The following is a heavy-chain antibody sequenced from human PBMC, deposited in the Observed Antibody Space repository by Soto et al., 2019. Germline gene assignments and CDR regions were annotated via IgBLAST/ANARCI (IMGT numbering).Heavy chain of an antibody. D-gene: IGHD3-10*01. CDR3: AKDPGEGAAEGY. V-gene: IGHV3-23*01. CDR2: ISGSGGST. Sequence: EVQLLESGGGLVQPGGSLRLSCAASGFTFSSYAMSWVRQAPGKGLEWVSAISGSGGSTYYADSVKGRFTISRDNSKNTLYLHMNSLRAEDTAAYYCAKDPGEGAAEGYWGQGTLVTVSS. CDR1: GFTFSSYA. J-gene: IGHJ4*02.